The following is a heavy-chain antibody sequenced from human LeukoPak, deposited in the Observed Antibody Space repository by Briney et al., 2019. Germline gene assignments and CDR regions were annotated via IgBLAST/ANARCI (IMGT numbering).Heavy chain of an antibody. J-gene: IGHJ3*02. D-gene: IGHD3-22*01. V-gene: IGHV5-51*01. Sequence: GESLKISCKGSGYSFTSYWIGWVRQMPGKGLEWMGIIYPGDSETRYSPSFQGQVNISADKSISTAYLQWSSLKASDTAMYYCASRTYYYDSSGYEDAFDIWGQGTMVTVSS. CDR2: IYPGDSET. CDR1: GYSFTSYW. CDR3: ASRTYYYDSSGYEDAFDI.